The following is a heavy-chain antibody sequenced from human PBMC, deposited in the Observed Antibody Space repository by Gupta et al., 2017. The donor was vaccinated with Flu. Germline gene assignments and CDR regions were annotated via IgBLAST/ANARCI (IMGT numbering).Heavy chain of an antibody. D-gene: IGHD3-3*01. V-gene: IGHV1-2*06. CDR3: ARFLDRKIDY. Sequence: HWVRQAPGQGLEWMGRINPNSGGTNYAQKFQGRVTMTRDTSISTAYMELSRLRSDDTAVYYCARFLDRKIDYWGQGTLVTVSS. J-gene: IGHJ4*02. CDR2: INPNSGGT.